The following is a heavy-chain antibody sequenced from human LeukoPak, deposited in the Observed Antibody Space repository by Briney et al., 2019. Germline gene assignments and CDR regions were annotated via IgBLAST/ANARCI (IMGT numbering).Heavy chain of an antibody. J-gene: IGHJ4*02. D-gene: IGHD3-3*01. CDR3: AAQDFWSGYMGDY. CDR2: FDPEDGET. V-gene: IGHV1-24*01. CDR1: GYTLTELS. Sequence: RASVKVSCKVSGYTLTELSMHWVRQAPGKGLEWMGGFDPEDGETIYAQKFQGRVTMTEDTSTDTAYMELSSLRSEDTAVYYCAAQDFWSGYMGDYWGQGTLVTVSS.